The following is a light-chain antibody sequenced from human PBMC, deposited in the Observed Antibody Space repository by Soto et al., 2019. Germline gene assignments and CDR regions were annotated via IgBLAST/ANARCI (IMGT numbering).Light chain of an antibody. CDR3: GTWDSSLSAGNVV. Sequence: VVTQPPSVSAAPGQKVTISCSGSSSNIGNNYVSWYQQLPGTAPKLLIYDNNKRPSGIPDRFSGSKSGTSATLGITGLQTGDEADYYCGTWDSSLSAGNVVFGGGTKLTVL. J-gene: IGLJ2*01. CDR2: DNN. CDR1: SSNIGNNY. V-gene: IGLV1-51*01.